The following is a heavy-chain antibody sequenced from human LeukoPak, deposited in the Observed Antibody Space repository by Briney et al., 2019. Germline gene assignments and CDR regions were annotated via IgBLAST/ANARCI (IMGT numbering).Heavy chain of an antibody. Sequence: PGGSLRLSCAASGFTFSSYGMHWVRQAPGKGLEWVAVISYDGGNKFYADSVKGRFTISRDNSKNTLYLQMNSLRAEDAAVYYCASESSSWRFDYWGQGTLVTVSS. D-gene: IGHD6-13*01. J-gene: IGHJ4*02. CDR3: ASESSSWRFDY. CDR1: GFTFSSYG. V-gene: IGHV3-30*03. CDR2: ISYDGGNK.